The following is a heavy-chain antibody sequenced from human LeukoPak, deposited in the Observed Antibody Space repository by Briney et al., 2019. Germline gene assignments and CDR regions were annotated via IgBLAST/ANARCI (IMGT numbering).Heavy chain of an antibody. Sequence: PGRSLRLSCAASGFAFSTFSMHWVRQAPGKGLEWVAVILYDGSNENYADSVKGRFTISRDNSKNTLYLQMNSLRAEDTAVYYCARGPVATPFDYWGQGTLVTVSS. V-gene: IGHV3-30-3*01. CDR1: GFAFSTFS. J-gene: IGHJ4*02. CDR2: ILYDGSNE. D-gene: IGHD5-12*01. CDR3: ARGPVATPFDY.